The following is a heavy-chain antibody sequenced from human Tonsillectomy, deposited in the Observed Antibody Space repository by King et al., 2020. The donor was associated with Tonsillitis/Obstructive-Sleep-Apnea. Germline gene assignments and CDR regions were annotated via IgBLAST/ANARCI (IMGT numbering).Heavy chain of an antibody. V-gene: IGHV3-21*01. CDR2: ISSSTGHI. CDR1: GFFFSSYS. Sequence: VQLVESGGGLVKPGGSLRLSCAASGFFFSSYSMNWVRQAPGKGLEVVSSISSSTGHIYYADSVKGRFTISRDNAKNSMYLQMNSLRVEDTAVYYCATTTDIVVVVSATFDYWGQGTLVTVSS. CDR3: ATTTDIVVVVSATFDY. J-gene: IGHJ4*02. D-gene: IGHD2-15*01.